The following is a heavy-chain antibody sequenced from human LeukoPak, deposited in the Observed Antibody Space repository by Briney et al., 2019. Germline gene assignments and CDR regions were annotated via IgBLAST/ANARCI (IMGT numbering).Heavy chain of an antibody. V-gene: IGHV3-30-3*01. CDR3: ARDVGATKPPY. CDR1: GFTFSSYA. CDR2: ISYDGSNK. Sequence: PGGSLRLSCAASGFTFSSYAMHWVRQAPGKGLEWVAVISYDGSNKYYADSVKGRFTISRDNSKNTLYLQMNSLRAGDTAVYYCARDVGATKPPYWGQGTLVTVSS. D-gene: IGHD1-26*01. J-gene: IGHJ4*02.